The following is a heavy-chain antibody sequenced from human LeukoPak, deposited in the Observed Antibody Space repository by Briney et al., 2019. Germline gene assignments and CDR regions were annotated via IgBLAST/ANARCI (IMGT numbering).Heavy chain of an antibody. CDR1: GYSFTSYW. CDR2: IYPGDSDT. CDR3: ARRVAATGTLDY. J-gene: IGHJ4*02. Sequence: SGESLKISCKGSGYSFTSYWIGRVRQMPGKGLEWMGIIYPGDSDTRYSPSFQGQVTISADKSITTAYLQWSSLKASDTAMYYCARRVAATGTLDYWGQGTLVTVSS. D-gene: IGHD6-13*01. V-gene: IGHV5-51*01.